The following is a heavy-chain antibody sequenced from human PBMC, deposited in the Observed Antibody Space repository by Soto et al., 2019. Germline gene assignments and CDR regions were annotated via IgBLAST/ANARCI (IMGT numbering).Heavy chain of an antibody. V-gene: IGHV3-23*01. Sequence: EVQLLESGGDLVQPGRSLRLSCAASGFTFSGYAMSWVRQAPGKGLEWVSVIHGGGNSAYYADSVKGRFTISRDNSKNTQYLQMXSLXXXVTXXXYXXXXXXXXXXXXHFDYWGQGTLVTVSS. D-gene: IGHD1-26*01. CDR2: IHGGGNSA. CDR1: GFTFSGYA. J-gene: IGHJ4*02. CDR3: XXXXXXXXXXXHFDY.